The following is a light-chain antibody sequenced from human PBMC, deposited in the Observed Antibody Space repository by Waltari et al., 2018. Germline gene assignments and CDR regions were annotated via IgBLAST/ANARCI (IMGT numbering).Light chain of an antibody. CDR3: QHYYRAPHT. J-gene: IGKJ2*01. CDR2: LAS. Sequence: DIVMTQSPDSLAVYLGERATITCKSSQSVLNSSNNKNSLAWYQQKPGQRPKRLIYLASTRESWGPDRFSGSGSGTAFTLTISSLQAEDVAIYYCQHYYRAPHTFGQGTKLEIK. V-gene: IGKV4-1*01. CDR1: QSVLNSSNNKNS.